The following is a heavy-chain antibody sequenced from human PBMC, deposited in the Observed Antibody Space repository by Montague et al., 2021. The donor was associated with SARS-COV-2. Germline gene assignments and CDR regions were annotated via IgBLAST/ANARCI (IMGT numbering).Heavy chain of an antibody. J-gene: IGHJ5*02. CDR3: ARLRDQLLLEYWFDP. CDR2: IYYSGST. CDR1: GGSISSSSYH. V-gene: IGHV4-39*01. D-gene: IGHD2-2*01. Sequence: SETRSLTCTLSGGSISSSSYHWGWIRQPPGKGLEWIGSIYYSGSTYYXPSLKSRVTISVDTSKNQFSLKLSSVTAADTAVYYCARLRDQLLLEYWFDPWGQGTLVTVSS.